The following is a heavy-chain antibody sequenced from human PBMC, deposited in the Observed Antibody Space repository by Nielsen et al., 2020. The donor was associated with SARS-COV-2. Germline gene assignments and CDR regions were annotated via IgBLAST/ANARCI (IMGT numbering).Heavy chain of an antibody. D-gene: IGHD2-2*01. CDR1: GFTFDDYA. Sequence: SLKISCAASGFTFDDYAMHWVRQAPGKGLEWVSGISWNSGSIGYADSMKGRFTISRDNAKNSLYLQMNSLRAEDTALYYCATLGGYCSSTSCYADIYYYYGMDVWGQGTTVTVSS. CDR2: ISWNSGSI. J-gene: IGHJ6*02. CDR3: ATLGGYCSSTSCYADIYYYYGMDV. V-gene: IGHV3-9*01.